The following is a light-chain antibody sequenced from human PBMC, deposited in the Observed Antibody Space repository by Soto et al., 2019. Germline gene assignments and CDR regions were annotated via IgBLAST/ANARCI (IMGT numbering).Light chain of an antibody. Sequence: DIQMTQYPSTLSASVGDRVTITCRASQSITSWLAWFQQKPGQAPKLLIYDVSTLERGVPSRFSGSGSGTEFTLTISSLQTDDFATYYCQQYNGYPYTFGQGTKLDIK. V-gene: IGKV1-5*01. CDR2: DVS. J-gene: IGKJ2*01. CDR1: QSITSW. CDR3: QQYNGYPYT.